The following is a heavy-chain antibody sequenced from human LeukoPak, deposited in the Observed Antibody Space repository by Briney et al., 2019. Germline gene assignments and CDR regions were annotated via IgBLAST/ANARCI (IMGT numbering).Heavy chain of an antibody. CDR2: INPNSGGT. Sequence: ASVKVSCKASGYTFTGYYMHWVRQAPGQGLEWMGWINPNSGGTNYAQKFQGRVTMTRDTFISTAYMELSRLRSDDTAVYYCARDLKTGYWYFDLWGRGTLVTVSS. CDR3: ARDLKTGYWYFDL. V-gene: IGHV1-2*02. CDR1: GYTFTGYY. D-gene: IGHD3-9*01. J-gene: IGHJ2*01.